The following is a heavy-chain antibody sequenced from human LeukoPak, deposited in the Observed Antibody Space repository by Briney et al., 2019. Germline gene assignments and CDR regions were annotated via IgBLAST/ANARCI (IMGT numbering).Heavy chain of an antibody. Sequence: PGGSLRLSCAASGFTFSGTAMQWVRQASGKGLEWVGRIRSKANSYATAYAASVKGRFTISRDDSKNTAYLQMNSLKTEDTAVYYCTENVDTAMVEFDYWGQGTLVTVSS. J-gene: IGHJ4*02. D-gene: IGHD5-18*01. V-gene: IGHV3-73*01. CDR3: TENVDTAMVEFDY. CDR1: GFTFSGTA. CDR2: IRSKANSYAT.